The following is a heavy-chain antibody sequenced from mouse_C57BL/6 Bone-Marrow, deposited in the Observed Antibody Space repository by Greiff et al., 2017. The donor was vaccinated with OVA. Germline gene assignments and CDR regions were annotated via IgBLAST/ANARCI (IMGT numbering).Heavy chain of an antibody. CDR2: ISNGGGST. D-gene: IGHD4-1*01. CDR3: ARHEAGTDYYAMDY. V-gene: IGHV5-12*01. J-gene: IGHJ4*01. CDR1: GFTFSDYY. Sequence: EVQLVESGGGLVQPGGSLKLSCAASGFTFSDYYMYWVRQTPEKRLEWVAYISNGGGSTYYPDTVKGRFTISRDNAKNTLYLQMSRLKSEDTAMYYCARHEAGTDYYAMDYWGQGTSVTVSS.